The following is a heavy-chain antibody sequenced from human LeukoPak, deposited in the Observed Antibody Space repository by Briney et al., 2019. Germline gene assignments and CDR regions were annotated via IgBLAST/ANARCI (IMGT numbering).Heavy chain of an antibody. Sequence: QPGRSLRLSCAASGFTFDDYAMHWVRQAPGKGLEWVSGISWSSGSIGYADSVKGRFTISRDNAKNSLYLQMNSLRAEDTALYYCAKSGRDIAVAGDFDYWGQGTLVTVSS. CDR3: AKSGRDIAVAGDFDY. CDR2: ISWSSGSI. CDR1: GFTFDDYA. J-gene: IGHJ4*02. V-gene: IGHV3-9*01. D-gene: IGHD6-19*01.